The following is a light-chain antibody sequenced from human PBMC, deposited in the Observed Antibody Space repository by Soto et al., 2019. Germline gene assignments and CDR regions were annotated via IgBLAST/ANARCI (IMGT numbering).Light chain of an antibody. J-gene: IGKJ1*01. CDR1: QSVSSY. CDR2: DAS. Sequence: EIVLTQSPATLSLSPGERATLSCRASQSVSSYLAWYQQKPGQAPRLLIYDASNMATGIPARFSGSGSGTDFTLTISSLEPEDFAVYYCQQRSNWPWTFGQGTK. V-gene: IGKV3-11*01. CDR3: QQRSNWPWT.